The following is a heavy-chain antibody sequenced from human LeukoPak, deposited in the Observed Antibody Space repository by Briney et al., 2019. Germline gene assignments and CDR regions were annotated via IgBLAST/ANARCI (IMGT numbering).Heavy chain of an antibody. J-gene: IGHJ4*02. V-gene: IGHV1-69*05. CDR2: IIPIFGTA. CDR3: LIVVTAVHYFDY. Sequence: SVKVSCKASGGTFSSYAISWVRQAPGQGLEWMGRIIPIFGTANYAQKFQGRATITTDESTSTAYMELSSLRSEDTAVYYCLIVVTAVHYFDYWGQGTLVTVSS. D-gene: IGHD2-21*02. CDR1: GGTFSSYA.